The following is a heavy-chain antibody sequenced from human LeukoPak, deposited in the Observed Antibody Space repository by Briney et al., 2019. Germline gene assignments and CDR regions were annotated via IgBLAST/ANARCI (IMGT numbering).Heavy chain of an antibody. CDR1: GFTFSNFA. CDR3: AKAGYGDYATH. D-gene: IGHD4-17*01. Sequence: PGGSLRLSCEVSGFTFSNFAMSWVRQAPGKGLEWISAISDSAAKTYYADSVKGRFTISRDNSKNTLYLQMNSLRAEDTAVYYCAKAGYGDYATHWGQGTLVTVSS. CDR2: ISDSAAKT. J-gene: IGHJ4*02. V-gene: IGHV3-23*01.